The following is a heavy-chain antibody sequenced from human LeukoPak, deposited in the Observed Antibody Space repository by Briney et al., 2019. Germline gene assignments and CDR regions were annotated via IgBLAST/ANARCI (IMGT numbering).Heavy chain of an antibody. Sequence: SQTLSLTCTVSGGSISSGDYYWSWIRQPPGKGLEWIGCIYYSGSTYYNPSLKSRVTISVDTSKNQFSLKLSSVTAADTAVYYCASSSGGTLFYFDLWGRGTLVTVS. CDR2: IYYSGST. V-gene: IGHV4-30-4*01. CDR3: ASSSGGTLFYFDL. J-gene: IGHJ2*01. CDR1: GGSISSGDYY. D-gene: IGHD2-15*01.